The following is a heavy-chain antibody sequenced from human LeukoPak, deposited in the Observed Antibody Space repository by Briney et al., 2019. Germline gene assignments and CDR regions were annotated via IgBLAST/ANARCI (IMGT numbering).Heavy chain of an antibody. D-gene: IGHD6-13*01. J-gene: IGHJ5*02. CDR2: IYYSGST. V-gene: IGHV4-59*08. Sequence: PSETLSLTCTVSGGFISNYYWSWIRQPPGKGLEWIGYIYYSGSTNYNPSLKSRVTISVDTSKNQFSLKLSSVTAADTAVYYCARLEYSSSGSWFDPWGQGTLVTVSS. CDR3: ARLEYSSSGSWFDP. CDR1: GGFISNYY.